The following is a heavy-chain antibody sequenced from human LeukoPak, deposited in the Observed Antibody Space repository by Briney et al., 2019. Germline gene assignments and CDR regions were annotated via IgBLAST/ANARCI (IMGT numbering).Heavy chain of an antibody. CDR2: MNPNSGNT. V-gene: IGHV1-8*01. D-gene: IGHD1-26*01. Sequence: ASVKVSCKASGYTFTSYDINWVRQATGQGLEWMGWMNPNSGNTGYAQKFQGRVTMTRNTSISTAYKELSSLRSEDTAVYYCARKEPQDYYYGMDVWGQGTTVTVSS. CDR3: ARKEPQDYYYGMDV. CDR1: GYTFTSYD. J-gene: IGHJ6*02.